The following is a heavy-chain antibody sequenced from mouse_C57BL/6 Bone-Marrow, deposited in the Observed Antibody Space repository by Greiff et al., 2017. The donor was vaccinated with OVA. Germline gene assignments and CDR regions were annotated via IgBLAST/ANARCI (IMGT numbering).Heavy chain of an antibody. CDR1: GFSLTSYA. CDR2: IWTGGGT. V-gene: IGHV2-9-1*01. CDR3: ARNWGDGPYYFDY. D-gene: IGHD1-1*01. Sequence: VKLMESGPGLVAPSQSLSITCTVSGFSLTSYAISWVRQPPGKGLEWLGVIWTGGGTNYNSALKSRLSISKDNSKSQVFLKMNSLQTDDTARYYCARNWGDGPYYFDYWGQGTTLTVSS. J-gene: IGHJ2*01.